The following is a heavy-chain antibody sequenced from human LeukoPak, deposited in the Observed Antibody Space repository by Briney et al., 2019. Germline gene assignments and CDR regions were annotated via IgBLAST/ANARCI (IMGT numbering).Heavy chain of an antibody. Sequence: PSETLSLTCAVYGGSFSGYYWRWIRQPPGKGLEWIGEINHSGSTNYNPSLKSRVTISVDTSKNQFSLKLSSVTAADTAVYYCARISYCTNGVCYASAFDIWGQGTMVTVSS. CDR3: ARISYCTNGVCYASAFDI. CDR1: GGSFSGYY. V-gene: IGHV4-34*01. J-gene: IGHJ3*02. CDR2: INHSGST. D-gene: IGHD2-8*01.